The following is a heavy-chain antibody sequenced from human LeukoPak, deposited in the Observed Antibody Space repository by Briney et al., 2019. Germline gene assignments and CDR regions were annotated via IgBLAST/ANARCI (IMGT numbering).Heavy chain of an antibody. CDR1: GFTFSSYG. CDR3: AKDIGWLRTLDY. CDR2: IRYDGSNK. J-gene: IGHJ4*02. Sequence: PGGSLRLSCAASGFTFSSYGMHWVRQAPGKGLEWVAFIRYDGSNKYYADSVKGRFTISRDNSKNTLYLQMNSLRAEDTAVYYCAKDIGWLRTLDYWGQGTLVTVSS. V-gene: IGHV3-30*02. D-gene: IGHD5-12*01.